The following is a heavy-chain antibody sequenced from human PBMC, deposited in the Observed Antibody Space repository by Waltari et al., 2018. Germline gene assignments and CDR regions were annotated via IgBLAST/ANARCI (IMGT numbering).Heavy chain of an antibody. D-gene: IGHD2-8*02. CDR1: GFTFSSYA. Sequence: QVQLVESGGGVVQPGRSLRLSCAASGFTFSSYAMNWVRQAPGKGLEWVAVIWYDGSYKFYADSVKGRFSISRDNPKNTLHLQMDSLRAEDSAIYYCAKDGSASRLVRYYLDSWGPGTLVTVSS. CDR2: IWYDGSYK. V-gene: IGHV3-33*06. J-gene: IGHJ4*02. CDR3: AKDGSASRLVRYYLDS.